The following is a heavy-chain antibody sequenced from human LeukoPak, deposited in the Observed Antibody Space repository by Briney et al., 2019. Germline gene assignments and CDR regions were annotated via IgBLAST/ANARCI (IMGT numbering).Heavy chain of an antibody. CDR3: AKVSGYCTDGVCYTHDY. Sequence: GRSLRLSCAVSGVSFSSYAKSWVRQAPGKGLEWVSTLSGSGGSIYYADSVTGRFIISRDNSKTTLYLQMNSLRAEDTAVYYCAKVSGYCTDGVCYTHDYWGQGTLVTVSP. D-gene: IGHD2-8*01. CDR1: GVSFSSYA. J-gene: IGHJ4*02. V-gene: IGHV3-23*01. CDR2: LSGSGGSI.